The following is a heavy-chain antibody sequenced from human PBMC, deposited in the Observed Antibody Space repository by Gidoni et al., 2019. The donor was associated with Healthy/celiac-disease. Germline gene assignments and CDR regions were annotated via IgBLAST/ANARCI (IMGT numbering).Heavy chain of an antibody. Sequence: QVQLQQWGAGLLKPSETLSLTCAVYGGSFSGYYWSWIRQPPGKGLEWIGEINHSGSTNYNPSLKSRVTISVDTSKNQFSLKLSSVTAADTAVYYCARGTSILRFLEWTKRKHPAFDIWGQGTMVTVSS. CDR2: INHSGST. D-gene: IGHD3-3*01. CDR1: GGSFSGYY. CDR3: ARGTSILRFLEWTKRKHPAFDI. J-gene: IGHJ3*02. V-gene: IGHV4-34*01.